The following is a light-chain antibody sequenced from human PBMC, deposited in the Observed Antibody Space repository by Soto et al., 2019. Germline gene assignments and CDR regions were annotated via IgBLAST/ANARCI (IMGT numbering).Light chain of an antibody. J-gene: IGKJ2*01. V-gene: IGKV3-20*01. CDR1: QSVTDNY. CDR2: GAS. CDR3: QQYGNFPYT. Sequence: EIVLTQSPATLSLSPGERATLSCRASQSVTDNYLAWYQQKPGQAPRLVISGASSRTSGIPDRFSASGSGTDVTLTISRLEPEDFAVYYCQQYGNFPYTFGPGTKVQIK.